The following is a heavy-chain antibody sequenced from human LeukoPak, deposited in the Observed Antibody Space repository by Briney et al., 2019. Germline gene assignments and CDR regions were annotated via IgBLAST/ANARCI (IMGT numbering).Heavy chain of an antibody. CDR2: ISAYNGNT. V-gene: IGHV1-18*04. CDR1: GYTFTGYY. CDR3: ARHGEQWLVQVPYWYFDL. J-gene: IGHJ2*01. D-gene: IGHD6-19*01. Sequence: GASVKVSCKASGYTFTGYYMHWVRQAPGQGLEWMGWISAYNGNTNYAQKLQGRVTMTTDTSTSTAYMELRSLRSDDTAVYYCARHGEQWLVQVPYWYFDLWGRGTLVTVSS.